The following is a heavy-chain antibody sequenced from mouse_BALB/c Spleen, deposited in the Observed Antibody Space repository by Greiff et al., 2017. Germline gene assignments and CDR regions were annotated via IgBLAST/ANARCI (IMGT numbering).Heavy chain of an antibody. CDR3: ARGHYYGSSPFAY. CDR1: GYSITSDYA. Sequence: EVQLQQSGPGLVKPSQSLSLTCTVTGYSITSDYAWNWIRQFPGNKLECMGYISYSGSTSYNPSFKSRISITRDTSKNPFFLQLNSVTTEDTATYYCARGHYYGSSPFAYWGQGTLVTVSA. D-gene: IGHD1-1*01. CDR2: ISYSGST. V-gene: IGHV3-2*02. J-gene: IGHJ3*01.